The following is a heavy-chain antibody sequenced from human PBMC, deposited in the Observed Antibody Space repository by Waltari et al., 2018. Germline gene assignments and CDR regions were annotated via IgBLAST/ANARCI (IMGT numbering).Heavy chain of an antibody. CDR1: GFTFSSYG. J-gene: IGHJ6*02. D-gene: IGHD3-16*01. CDR3: AKESLDGMDV. Sequence: QVQLVESGGGVVQPGGSLRLSCAASGFTFSSYGMHWVRQAPGKGLEWVACIRYDGSNKYYADSVKGRFTISRDNSKNTLYLQMNSLRAEDTAVYYCAKESLDGMDVWGQGTTVTVSS. CDR2: IRYDGSNK. V-gene: IGHV3-30*02.